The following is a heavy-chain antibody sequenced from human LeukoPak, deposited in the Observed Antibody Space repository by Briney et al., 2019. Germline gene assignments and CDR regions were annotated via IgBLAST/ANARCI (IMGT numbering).Heavy chain of an antibody. J-gene: IGHJ4*02. CDR3: ARDLRVWDCSSTSCFQVDY. D-gene: IGHD2-2*01. CDR2: ISAYNGNT. CDR1: GYTFTSYG. V-gene: IGHV1-18*04. Sequence: GASVKVSCKASGYTFTSYGISWVRQAPGQGLEWMGWISAYNGNTNYAQKLQGRVTMTTDTSTSTAYMELRSLRSDDTAVHYCARDLRVWDCSSTSCFQVDYWGQGTLVTVSS.